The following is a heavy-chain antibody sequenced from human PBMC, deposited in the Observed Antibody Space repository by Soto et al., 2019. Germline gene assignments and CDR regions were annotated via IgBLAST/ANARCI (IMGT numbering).Heavy chain of an antibody. CDR3: ARSHRLHYDFWSGLGWFDP. V-gene: IGHV4-59*01. Sequence: QVQLQESGPGLVKPSETLSLTCTVSGGSISSYYWSWIRQPPGKGLEWIGYIYYSGSTNYNPSLKSRVTISVDTSKNQFSLKLSSVTAADTAVYYCARSHRLHYDFWSGLGWFDPWGQGTLVTVSS. D-gene: IGHD3-3*01. CDR2: IYYSGST. CDR1: GGSISSYY. J-gene: IGHJ5*02.